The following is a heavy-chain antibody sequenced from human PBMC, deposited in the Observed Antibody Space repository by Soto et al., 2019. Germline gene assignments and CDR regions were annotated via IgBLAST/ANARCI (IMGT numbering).Heavy chain of an antibody. J-gene: IGHJ4*02. D-gene: IGHD2-15*01. V-gene: IGHV4-39*02. CDR3: ARDSGRDIVVVVAASYFDY. CDR1: GGSISSSSYY. Sequence: QLQLQESGPGLVKPSETLSLTCTVSGGSISSSSYYWGWIRQPPGKGLEWIGSIYYSGSTYYNPSLKSRVTISVDTSKNQFSLKLSSVTAADTAVYYCARDSGRDIVVVVAASYFDYWGQGTLVTVSS. CDR2: IYYSGST.